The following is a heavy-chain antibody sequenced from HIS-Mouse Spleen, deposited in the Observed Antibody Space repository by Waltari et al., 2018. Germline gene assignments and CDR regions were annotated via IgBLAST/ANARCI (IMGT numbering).Heavy chain of an antibody. V-gene: IGHV4-39*07. J-gene: IGHJ2*01. Sequence: QLQLQESGPGLVKPSETLSLTCTVAGGSISSSSYYWGWIRQPPGKGLEWIGSIYYSGSTSYNPSLTCRVTISVDTSKTQFSLKLSSVTAADTAVYYCAREIPYSSSWYDWYFDLWGRGTLVTVSS. CDR1: GGSISSSSYY. CDR2: IYYSGST. D-gene: IGHD6-13*01. CDR3: AREIPYSSSWYDWYFDL.